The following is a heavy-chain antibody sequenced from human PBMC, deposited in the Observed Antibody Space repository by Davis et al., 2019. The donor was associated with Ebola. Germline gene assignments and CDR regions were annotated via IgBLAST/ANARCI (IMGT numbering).Heavy chain of an antibody. V-gene: IGHV4-59*08. Sequence: SETLSLTCTVSGGSISSYYWSWIRQPPGKGLEWIGYIYYSGSTNYNPSLKSRVTISVDTSKNQFSLKLRSVTAADTAVYYCARRGRARGMDVWGQGTTVTVSS. CDR1: GGSISSYY. CDR3: ARRGRARGMDV. CDR2: IYYSGST. J-gene: IGHJ6*02.